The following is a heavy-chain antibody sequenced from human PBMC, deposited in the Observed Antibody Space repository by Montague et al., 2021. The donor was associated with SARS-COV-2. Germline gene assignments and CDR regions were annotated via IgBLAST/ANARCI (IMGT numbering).Heavy chain of an antibody. D-gene: IGHD3-10*01. CDR3: ARLGVVPSPRTFDP. J-gene: IGHJ5*02. CDR2: TYHSGST. V-gene: IGHV4-4*02. CDR1: GASISSNNW. Sequence: SETLSLTCEVSGASISSNNWWIWVRQSPGKGLEWIGETYHSGSTNYNPSLRSRVTISVDKPENQFSLKVNSVSAADTAVYYCARLGVVPSPRTFDPWGQGTLVTVSS.